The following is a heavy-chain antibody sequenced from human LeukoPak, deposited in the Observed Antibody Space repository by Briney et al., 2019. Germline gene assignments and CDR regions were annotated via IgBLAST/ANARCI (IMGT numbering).Heavy chain of an antibody. Sequence: GGSLRLSCAASGFTFSDYYMSWIRQAPGKGLEWVAVISYDGSNKYYADSVKGRFTISRDNSKNTLYLQMNSLRAEDTAVYYCATGGAYDSSGYDAFDIWGQGTMVTVSS. D-gene: IGHD3-22*01. CDR2: ISYDGSNK. CDR1: GFTFSDYY. CDR3: ATGGAYDSSGYDAFDI. V-gene: IGHV3-30*03. J-gene: IGHJ3*02.